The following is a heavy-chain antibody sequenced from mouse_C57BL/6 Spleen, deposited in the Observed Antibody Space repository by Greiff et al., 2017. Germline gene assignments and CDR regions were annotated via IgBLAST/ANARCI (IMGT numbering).Heavy chain of an antibody. CDR2: IYPGGGST. CDR3: ARRGEDYGMDY. Sequence: LLASGPELVQPGASVKISCKASGYSFTDYNMHWVRQSNGKSLEWIGVIYPGGGSTSYNEKFKGKATLTVDPSSSTAYMQLNSLTSEDSAVYDCARRGEDYGMDYWGQGTSVTVSA. V-gene: IGHV1-39*01. CDR1: GYSFTDYN. J-gene: IGHJ4*01.